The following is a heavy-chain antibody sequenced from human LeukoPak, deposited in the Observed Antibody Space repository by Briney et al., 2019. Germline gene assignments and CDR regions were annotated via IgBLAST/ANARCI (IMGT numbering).Heavy chain of an antibody. CDR1: GGSISSYY. Sequence: SETLSLTCTVSGGSISSYYWSWIRQPPGKGLEWIGYIYYSGSTNYNPSLKSRVTISVDTSKNQFSLKLSSVTAADTAVYYCAREQGGYFDYWGQGTLVTVSS. D-gene: IGHD3-16*01. V-gene: IGHV4-59*01. CDR3: AREQGGYFDY. J-gene: IGHJ4*02. CDR2: IYYSGST.